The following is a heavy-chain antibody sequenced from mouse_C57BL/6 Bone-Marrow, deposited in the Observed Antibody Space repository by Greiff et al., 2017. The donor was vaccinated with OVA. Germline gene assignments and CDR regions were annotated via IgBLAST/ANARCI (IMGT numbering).Heavy chain of an antibody. J-gene: IGHJ2*01. Sequence: EVQGVESGGGLVKPGGSLKLSCAASGFTFSSYAMSWVRQTPEKRLEWVATISDGGSYTYYPDNVKGRFTISRDNAKNNLYLQMSHLKSEDTAMYYCARDTDWGQGTTLTVSS. D-gene: IGHD1-1*01. CDR3: ARDTD. CDR1: GFTFSSYA. CDR2: ISDGGSYT. V-gene: IGHV5-4*01.